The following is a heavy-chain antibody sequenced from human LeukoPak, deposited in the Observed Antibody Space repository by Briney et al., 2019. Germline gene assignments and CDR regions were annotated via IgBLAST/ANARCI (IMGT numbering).Heavy chain of an antibody. CDR3: ARHDAAAYRGYFDY. D-gene: IGHD6-13*01. J-gene: IGHJ4*02. CDR2: IYYSGST. CDR1: GGSIRSGDYF. Sequence: SQTLSLTCTVFGGSIRSGDYFWSWIRQPPGKGLEWIGYIYYSGSTNYNPSLKSRVTISVDTSKNQFSLKLSSVTAADTAVYYCARHDAAAYRGYFDYWGQGTLVTVSS. V-gene: IGHV4-30-4*01.